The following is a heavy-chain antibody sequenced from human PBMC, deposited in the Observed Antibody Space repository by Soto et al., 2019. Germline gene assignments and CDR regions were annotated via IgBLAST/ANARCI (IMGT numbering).Heavy chain of an antibody. CDR1: GGTLSTYG. CDR3: ASRERLDAFDV. CDR2: IIPIFGSI. V-gene: IGHV1-69*06. D-gene: IGHD1-26*01. J-gene: IGHJ3*01. Sequence: QVQLVQSGAEVKKPGSSVKVSCKASGGTLSTYGITWVRQASGQGLEWMGGIIPIFGSINFAQKFQGRLTITPDKSTSTVYMELSSLTSEDTAVYYCASRERLDAFDVWGQGTMVTVYS.